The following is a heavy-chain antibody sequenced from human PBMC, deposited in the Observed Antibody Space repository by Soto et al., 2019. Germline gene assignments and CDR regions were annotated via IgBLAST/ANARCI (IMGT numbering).Heavy chain of an antibody. CDR1: GGSISSGGYY. Sequence: QVQLQESGPGLVKPSQTLSLTYTDSGGSISSGGYYWSLIRQHPGKGLEWIGYIFYSGSTYYNPSLKSRVTISVDTSKNQFSLKLSSVTAADTAVYYCARAPGDYFDYWGQGTLVTVSS. CDR2: IFYSGST. V-gene: IGHV4-31*03. J-gene: IGHJ4*02. CDR3: ARAPGDYFDY.